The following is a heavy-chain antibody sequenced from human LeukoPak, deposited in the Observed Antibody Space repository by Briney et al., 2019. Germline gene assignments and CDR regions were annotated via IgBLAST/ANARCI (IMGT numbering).Heavy chain of an antibody. J-gene: IGHJ3*02. CDR3: AIHRRNSGAFDI. CDR2: ISSNSSYI. D-gene: IGHD1-7*01. Sequence: TGGSLRLSCVASGFTFSVRGMTWVRQAPGKGLEWVSSISSNSSYIYYADSVKGRFTISRDNAKNSLYLQMNSLRAEDTAVYYCAIHRRNSGAFDIWGQGTMVTVSS. V-gene: IGHV3-21*01. CDR1: GFTFSVRG.